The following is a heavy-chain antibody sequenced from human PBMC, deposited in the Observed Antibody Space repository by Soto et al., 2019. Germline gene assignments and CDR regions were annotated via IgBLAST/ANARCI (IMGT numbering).Heavy chain of an antibody. Sequence: QVQLVQSGAEVKKPGSSVKVSCKASGGTFSSYAISWVRQAPGQGLEWMGGIITIFGTANYAQKFQGRVTITADESTSADYMELSSLRSEDTAVYYCARDRGFGEFYFDYWGQGTLVTVSS. CDR2: IITIFGTA. V-gene: IGHV1-69*12. CDR3: ARDRGFGEFYFDY. D-gene: IGHD3-10*01. CDR1: GGTFSSYA. J-gene: IGHJ4*02.